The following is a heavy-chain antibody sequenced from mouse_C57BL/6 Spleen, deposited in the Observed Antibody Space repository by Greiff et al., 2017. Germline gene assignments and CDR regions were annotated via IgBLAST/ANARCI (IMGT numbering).Heavy chain of an antibody. CDR3: ARSSGYLYYLDY. D-gene: IGHD3-2*02. V-gene: IGHV1-55*01. J-gene: IGHJ2*01. Sequence: QVQLQQPGAELVKPGASVKMSCKASGYTFTSYWITWVKQRPGQGLEWIGDIYPGSGSTNYNEKFKSKATLTVDTSSSTAYMQLSSLTSEDSAVYYCARSSGYLYYLDYWGQGTTLTVSS. CDR2: IYPGSGST. CDR1: GYTFTSYW.